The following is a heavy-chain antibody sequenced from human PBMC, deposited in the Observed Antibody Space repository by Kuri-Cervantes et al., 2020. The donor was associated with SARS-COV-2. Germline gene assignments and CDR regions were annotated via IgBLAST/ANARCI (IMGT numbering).Heavy chain of an antibody. CDR2: TNSDGSST. CDR1: GFTFSSYW. CDR3: SAATGY. D-gene: IGHD3-10*01. Sequence: GGSLRLSCAASGFTFSSYWMHWVRQAPGKGLVWVSRTNSDGSSTSYADSVKGRFTISRDNAKNTLYLQMNSLRAEDTAVYYCSAATGYWGQGTLVTVSS. V-gene: IGHV3-74*01. J-gene: IGHJ4*02.